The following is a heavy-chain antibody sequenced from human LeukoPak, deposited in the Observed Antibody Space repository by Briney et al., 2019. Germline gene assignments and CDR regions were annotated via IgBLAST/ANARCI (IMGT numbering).Heavy chain of an antibody. D-gene: IGHD6-19*01. CDR1: GFIFSTYA. J-gene: IGHJ6*03. Sequence: GGSLRLSCAASGFIFSTYAMTWVRQAPGKGLEWVSTISGSAGSTNYGDSVRGRFTISRDNSKNTLYLQMNSLRAEDTAIYYCARAQWRTYSYYYMDVWGKGTTVTVSS. CDR3: ARAQWRTYSYYYMDV. CDR2: ISGSAGST. V-gene: IGHV3-23*01.